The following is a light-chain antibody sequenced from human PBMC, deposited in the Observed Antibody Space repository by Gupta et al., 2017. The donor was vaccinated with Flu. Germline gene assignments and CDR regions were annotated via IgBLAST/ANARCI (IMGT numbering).Light chain of an antibody. Sequence: QSALTQPASVSGSPGQSLTISCTGTTSDVGSDNFDSWYQQPPVKAPKSIIYEVTKRPSGVSNRFSGSKSGNTASLTISGLQAEDEADYYCCSYANTNNLVFGGGTKLTVL. CDR2: EVT. CDR3: CSYANTNNLV. V-gene: IGLV2-23*02. J-gene: IGLJ3*02. CDR1: TSDVGSDNF.